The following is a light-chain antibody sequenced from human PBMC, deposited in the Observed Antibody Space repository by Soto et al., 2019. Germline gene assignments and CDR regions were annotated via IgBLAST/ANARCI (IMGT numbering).Light chain of an antibody. CDR2: TTN. CDR3: AAWDDSLNGHV. J-gene: IGLJ1*01. V-gene: IGLV1-44*01. CDR1: SSNIGTSS. Sequence: QSVLTQPHSASGAPRQRVPISCSGSSSNIGTSSVHWFQQLPGTAPKLLISTTNQRPSGVPERFSGSKSGTSASLAISGLQSEDEADYYCAAWDDSLNGHVFGTGTKVTVL.